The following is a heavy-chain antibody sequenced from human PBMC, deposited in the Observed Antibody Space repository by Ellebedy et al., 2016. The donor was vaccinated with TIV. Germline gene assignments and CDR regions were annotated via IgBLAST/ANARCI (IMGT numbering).Heavy chain of an antibody. CDR3: GWDCSSTSCRGGY. Sequence: MPSETLSLTCTGPGGSISSRPSHWCCLRQPPGKGLAWIGSFSYSGGTYYSPSLKSRVTISVDTSKNHFSLKLSSVTAADTAVYYCGWDCSSTSCRGGYWGRGTLVTVSS. CDR1: GGSISSRPSH. D-gene: IGHD2-2*01. V-gene: IGHV4-39*02. CDR2: FSYSGGT. J-gene: IGHJ4*02.